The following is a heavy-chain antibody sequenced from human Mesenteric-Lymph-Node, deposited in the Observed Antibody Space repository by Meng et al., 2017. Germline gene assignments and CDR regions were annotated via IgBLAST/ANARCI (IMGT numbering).Heavy chain of an antibody. D-gene: IGHD2-21*02. CDR3: ARELDAVGVTAYDL. Sequence: VHLRESGPGVVESSGTLSLTCAVHGSSISSNNGWSWVRRPPGKGLEWIGKVYHNGNANYNPSLKSRVTISVDKSKNQFSLKLSFVAAADTAIYYCARELDAVGVTAYDLWGQGTLVTVSS. CDR2: VYHNGNA. J-gene: IGHJ4*02. V-gene: IGHV4-4*02. CDR1: GSSISSNNG.